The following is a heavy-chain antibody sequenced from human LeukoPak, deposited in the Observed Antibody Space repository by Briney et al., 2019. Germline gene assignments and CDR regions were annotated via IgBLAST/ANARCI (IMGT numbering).Heavy chain of an antibody. Sequence: ALVKVSCKASGGTFSSYAISWVRQAPGQGLEWMGGIIPIFGTANYAQKFQGRVTITADKSTSTAYMELSSLRSEDTAVYYCAREGDTAMSYNWFDPWGQGTLVTVSS. CDR2: IIPIFGTA. CDR3: AREGDTAMSYNWFDP. D-gene: IGHD5-18*01. V-gene: IGHV1-69*06. CDR1: GGTFSSYA. J-gene: IGHJ5*02.